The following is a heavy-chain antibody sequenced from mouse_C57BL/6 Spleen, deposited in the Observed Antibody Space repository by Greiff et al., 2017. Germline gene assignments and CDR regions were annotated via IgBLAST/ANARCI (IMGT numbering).Heavy chain of an antibody. J-gene: IGHJ1*03. V-gene: IGHV1-69*01. CDR3: ARDYGSRGGYFDV. CDR1: GYTFTSYW. Sequence: QVQLQQPGAELVMPGASVKLSCKASGYTFTSYWMHWVKQRPGQGLEWIGEIDPSDSYTNYNQKFKGKSTLTVDKSSSTAYMQLSSLTSEDSAVXYCARDYGSRGGYFDVWGTGTTVTVSS. D-gene: IGHD1-1*01. CDR2: IDPSDSYT.